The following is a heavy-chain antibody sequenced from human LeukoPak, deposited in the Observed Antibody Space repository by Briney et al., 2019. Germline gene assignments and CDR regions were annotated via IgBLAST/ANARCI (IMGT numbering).Heavy chain of an antibody. CDR3: AKDHLTFTVTTSGY. CDR1: GFTFSSYA. D-gene: IGHD4-17*01. CDR2: IGGSGGST. J-gene: IGHJ4*02. V-gene: IGHV3-23*01. Sequence: PGGSLRLSCAASGFTFSSYAMSWVRQAPGKGLEWVSAIGGSGGSTYYADSVKGRFTISRDNSKNTLYLQMNSLRAEDTAVYYCAKDHLTFTVTTSGYWGQGTLVTVSS.